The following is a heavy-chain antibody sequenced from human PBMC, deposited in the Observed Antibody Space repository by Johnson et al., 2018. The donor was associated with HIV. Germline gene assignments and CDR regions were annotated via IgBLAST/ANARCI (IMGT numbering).Heavy chain of an antibody. J-gene: IGHJ3*02. Sequence: VQLVESGGGLVQPGGSLRLSCVASGFTFSSFAMSWVRQTTGKGLESVSGIGTAGDTYYPGSVKGRFTISRDNSKNTLYLQMNSLRPEDTAVYYCARAPPHYGGYSVSAAVDIWGQGTMVTVSS. CDR1: GFTFSSFA. CDR3: ARAPPHYGGYSVSAAVDI. D-gene: IGHD3-22*01. CDR2: IGTAGDT. V-gene: IGHV3-13*01.